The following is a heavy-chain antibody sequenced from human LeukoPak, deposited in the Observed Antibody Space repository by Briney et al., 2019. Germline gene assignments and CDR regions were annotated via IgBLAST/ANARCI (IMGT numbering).Heavy chain of an antibody. V-gene: IGHV4-59*01. CDR2: IYYSGST. J-gene: IGHJ3*02. CDR1: GGSISSYY. Sequence: NPSETLSLTCTVSGGSISSYYWSWIRQPPGKGLEWIGYIYYSGSTNYNPSLKSRVTISVDTSKNQFSLKLSSVTAADTAVYYCAKSRYNWNSDAFDIWGQGTMVTVSP. D-gene: IGHD1/OR15-1a*01. CDR3: AKSRYNWNSDAFDI.